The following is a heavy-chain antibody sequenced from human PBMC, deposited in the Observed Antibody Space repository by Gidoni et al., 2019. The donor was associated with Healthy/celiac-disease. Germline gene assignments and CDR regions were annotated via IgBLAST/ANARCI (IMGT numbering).Heavy chain of an antibody. CDR3: ARTPEAMVTGYFDY. CDR2: IWYDGSNK. CDR1: GFTFSSYG. J-gene: IGHJ4*02. V-gene: IGHV3-33*01. Sequence: QVQLVESGGGVVQPGRSLRLSCAASGFTFSSYGMHWVRQAPGKGLEWVAVIWYDGSNKYYADSVKGRFTISRDNSKNTLYLQMNSLRAEDTAVYYCARTPEAMVTGYFDYWGQGTLVTVSS. D-gene: IGHD5-18*01.